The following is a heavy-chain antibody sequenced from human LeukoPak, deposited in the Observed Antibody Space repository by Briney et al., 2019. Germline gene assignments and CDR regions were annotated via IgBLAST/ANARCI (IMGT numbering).Heavy chain of an antibody. Sequence: PSETLSLTCTVSGGSISSYYWSWIRQPPGKGLEWIGSVQYTGAAYYSPSLRGRFYMSLGKSSTQCSLKLNSVTAADTAIYYCALDTTGILFDYWGQGILVTVSS. CDR3: ALDTTGILFDY. V-gene: IGHV4-59*04. D-gene: IGHD1-1*01. J-gene: IGHJ4*02. CDR2: VQYTGAA. CDR1: GGSISSYY.